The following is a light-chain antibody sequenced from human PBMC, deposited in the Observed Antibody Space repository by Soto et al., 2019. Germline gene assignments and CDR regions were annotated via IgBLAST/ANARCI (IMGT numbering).Light chain of an antibody. J-gene: IGLJ2*01. CDR2: DDN. CDR1: SSNIGNNY. V-gene: IGLV1-51*01. Sequence: QSVLTQPPSVSAAPGQKVTISCSGSSSNIGNNYVSWYQQLPGTAPKLLIYDDNKRPSGIPDRFSGSKSGTSATLGSTGLQPGDEADYYCGTWDSSLSAGQIGGGTKLTVL. CDR3: GTWDSSLSAGQ.